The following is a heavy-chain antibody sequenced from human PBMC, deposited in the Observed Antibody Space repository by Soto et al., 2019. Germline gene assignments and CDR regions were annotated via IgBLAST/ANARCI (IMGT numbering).Heavy chain of an antibody. CDR2: IYYSGST. V-gene: IGHV4-39*01. J-gene: IGHJ4*02. Sequence: PSETLSLTCTVSGGSISSSSYYWGWIRQPPGKGLEWIGSIYYSGSTYYNPSLKSRVTISVETSKKQFSLKLSSVTAADKDVYYCAVDHSSGWYLGSFDYWGQGTLVTVSS. CDR3: AVDHSSGWYLGSFDY. D-gene: IGHD6-19*01. CDR1: GGSISSSSYY.